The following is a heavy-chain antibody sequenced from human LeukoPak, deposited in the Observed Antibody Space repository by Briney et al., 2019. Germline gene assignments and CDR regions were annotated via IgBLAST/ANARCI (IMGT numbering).Heavy chain of an antibody. V-gene: IGHV1-69*04. Sequence: SVKVSCKASGGTFSSYAISWVRQAPGQGLEWMGRIIPILGIANYAQKFQGRVTITADKSTSTAYMELSSLRSEDTAVYYCARSSGYDLYSDYWGQGTLVTVSS. J-gene: IGHJ4*02. CDR2: IIPILGIA. CDR1: GGTFSSYA. D-gene: IGHD5-12*01. CDR3: ARSSGYDLYSDY.